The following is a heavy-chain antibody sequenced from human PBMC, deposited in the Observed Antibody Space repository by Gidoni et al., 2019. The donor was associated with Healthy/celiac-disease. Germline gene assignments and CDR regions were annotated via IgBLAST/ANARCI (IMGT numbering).Heavy chain of an antibody. Sequence: QLQLQESGPGLVKPSETLSLTCTVPGGSISSSSSYWGWIRQPPGKGLEWIGSISYSGSTYYNPSLKIRVTISVDTSKNQFSLKLSSVTAADTAVYYCARLSYVYKADYWGQGTLVTVSS. CDR2: ISYSGST. CDR3: ARLSYVYKADY. J-gene: IGHJ4*02. CDR1: GGSISSSSSY. V-gene: IGHV4-39*01. D-gene: IGHD5-18*01.